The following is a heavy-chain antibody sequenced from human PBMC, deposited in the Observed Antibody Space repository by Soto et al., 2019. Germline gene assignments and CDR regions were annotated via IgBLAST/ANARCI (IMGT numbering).Heavy chain of an antibody. V-gene: IGHV3-30-3*01. J-gene: IGHJ4*02. D-gene: IGHD6-19*01. CDR2: ISYHGINK. CDR3: ARVMYNSGLEPFDY. Sequence: GGSLRLSCAASGFTFSNHAMHWVRQAPGKGLEWVAVISYHGINKFYADSVMGRITISRDNSQNTLYLQMNSLRPEDTAVYYCARVMYNSGLEPFDYWGQGTLVTVSS. CDR1: GFTFSNHA.